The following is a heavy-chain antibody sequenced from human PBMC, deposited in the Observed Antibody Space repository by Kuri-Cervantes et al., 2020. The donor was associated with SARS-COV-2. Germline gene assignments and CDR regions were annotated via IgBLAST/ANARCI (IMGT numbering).Heavy chain of an antibody. D-gene: IGHD3-3*01. CDR3: ARVSGYYDFWSASDYYYMDV. Sequence: GESLKISCAASGFTFSAYWMHWVRQAPGKGLEWVSSITSSSSYIYYADSVEGRLTISRDNANNSLYLQMNSLRAEDTAVYYCARVSGYYDFWSASDYYYMDVWGKGTTVTVSS. CDR1: GFTFSAYW. V-gene: IGHV3-21*01. J-gene: IGHJ6*03. CDR2: ITSSSSYI.